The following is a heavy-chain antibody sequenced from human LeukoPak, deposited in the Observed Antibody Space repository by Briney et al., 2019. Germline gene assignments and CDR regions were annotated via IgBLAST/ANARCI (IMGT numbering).Heavy chain of an antibody. V-gene: IGHV3-9*01. CDR2: ISWNSGSI. J-gene: IGHJ4*02. CDR3: AKGVSSWYGLVSPLGFDY. Sequence: GRSLRLSCAASGFTFDDYAKHWVRHAPGKGLEWVSGISWNSGSIGYADSVKGRFTISRDNAKNSLYLQMNSLRAEDTALYYCAKGVSSWYGLVSPLGFDYWGQGTLVTVSS. D-gene: IGHD6-13*01. CDR1: GFTFDDYA.